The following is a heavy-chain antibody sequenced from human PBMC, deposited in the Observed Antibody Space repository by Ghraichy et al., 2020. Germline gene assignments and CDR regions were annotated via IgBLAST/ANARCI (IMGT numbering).Heavy chain of an antibody. D-gene: IGHD3-22*01. CDR3: ARGDYDSSSYYSRWFDP. Sequence: SETLSLTCNVFGGSISSGSFYWSWIRQPPGKGLEWIGYMYYSGSAIYNSSLKSRVTISIDTYKNQFSLKLNSVTAADTAVYYCARGDYDSSSYYSRWFDPWGQGTLVTVSS. V-gene: IGHV4-61*01. J-gene: IGHJ5*02. CDR2: MYYSGSA. CDR1: GGSISSGSFY.